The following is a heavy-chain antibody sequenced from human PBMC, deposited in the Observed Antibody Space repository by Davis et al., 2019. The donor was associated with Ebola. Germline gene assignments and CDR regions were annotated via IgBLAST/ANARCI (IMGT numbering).Heavy chain of an antibody. Sequence: KVSCKTSGYTFTNYAIHWVRQASGKGLEWVGRIRSKANSYATAYAASVKGRFTISRDDSKNTAYLQMNSLKTEDTAVYYCTSDVQLAYCGGDCYGSVDVWGQGTTVTVSS. CDR2: IRSKANSYAT. J-gene: IGHJ6*02. D-gene: IGHD2-21*02. CDR1: GYTFTNYA. CDR3: TSDVQLAYCGGDCYGSVDV. V-gene: IGHV3-73*01.